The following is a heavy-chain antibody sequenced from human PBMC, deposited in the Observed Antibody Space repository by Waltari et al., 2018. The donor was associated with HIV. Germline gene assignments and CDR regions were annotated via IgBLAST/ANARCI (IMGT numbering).Heavy chain of an antibody. Sequence: EVELVETGGDLMRPGGSLRLSCATSGFAVCDTYIRGVRPAPGKGLEWVSVIYRGGDTKYADSVKGRFLISRDNSKNTVFLQLNRLRVEDTAVYYCTGPDGDQGTSVTYYGMGVWGQGTTVTVSS. D-gene: IGHD4-17*01. V-gene: IGHV3-53*02. CDR1: GFAVCDTY. CDR3: TGPDGDQGTSVTYYGMGV. CDR2: IYRGGDT. J-gene: IGHJ6*02.